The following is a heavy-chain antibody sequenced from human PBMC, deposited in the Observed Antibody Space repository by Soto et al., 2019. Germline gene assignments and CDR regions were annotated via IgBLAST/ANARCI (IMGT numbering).Heavy chain of an antibody. Sequence: QVQLQESGPGLVKPSETLSLTCAFSGGSITSDNWWTWVRQTPGKGLEWIGEMYHSGATNYSPSHKSRVTILVDKSKNQFSLKLTSVTAAASALYYCARASASSMLRGVIINWGQGTLVTVSS. J-gene: IGHJ4*02. V-gene: IGHV4-4*02. CDR2: MYHSGAT. CDR3: ARASASSMLRGVIIN. CDR1: GGSITSDNW. D-gene: IGHD3-10*01.